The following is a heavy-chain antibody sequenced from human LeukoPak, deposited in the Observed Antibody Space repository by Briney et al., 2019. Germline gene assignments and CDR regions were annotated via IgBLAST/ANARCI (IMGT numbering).Heavy chain of an antibody. CDR2: INHSGST. V-gene: IGHV4-34*01. CDR1: GGSFSGYY. J-gene: IGHJ5*02. D-gene: IGHD6-13*01. CDR3: ASLLPPQDSSSRKSLYNWLDP. Sequence: PSETLSLTCAVYGGSFSGYYWSWIRQPPGKGLEWIGEINHSGSTNYNPSLKSRVTISVDTSKNQFSLKLSSVTAADTAVYYCASLLPPQDSSSRKSLYNWLDPWGQGTLVTVSS.